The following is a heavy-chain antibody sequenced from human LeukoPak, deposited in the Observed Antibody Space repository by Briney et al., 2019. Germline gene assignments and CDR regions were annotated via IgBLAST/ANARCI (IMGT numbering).Heavy chain of an antibody. J-gene: IGHJ4*02. CDR2: INPNSGGT. Sequence: ASVKVSCKASGYTFTGYYMHWVRQAPGQGLEWMGWINPNSGGTNYAQKLQGRVTMTTDPSTSTAYMELRSLRSDDTAVYYCARDRYYYDSSGYPKFDYWGQGTLVTVSS. CDR3: ARDRYYYDSSGYPKFDY. CDR1: GYTFTGYY. V-gene: IGHV1-2*02. D-gene: IGHD3-22*01.